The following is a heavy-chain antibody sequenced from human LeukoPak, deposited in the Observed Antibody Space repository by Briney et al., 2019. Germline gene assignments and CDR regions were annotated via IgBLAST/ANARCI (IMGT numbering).Heavy chain of an antibody. J-gene: IGHJ4*02. Sequence: SETLSLTCTVSGGSIGSSSYYWVWIRQPPGKGLEWIGRIYYSGSTYYNPSLKSRVTISVDTSKNQFSLQLSSVTAADTAVYYCARHSSMTTVTFDYWGQGTLVTVSS. CDR1: GGSIGSSSYY. CDR3: ARHSSMTTVTFDY. CDR2: IYYSGST. D-gene: IGHD4-17*01. V-gene: IGHV4-39*01.